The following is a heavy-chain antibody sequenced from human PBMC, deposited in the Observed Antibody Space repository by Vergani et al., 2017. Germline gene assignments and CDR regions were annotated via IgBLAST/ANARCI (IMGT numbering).Heavy chain of an antibody. CDR2: IYTSGST. CDR3: ARSQADILTGYYDAFDI. CDR1: GGPISSGSSY. J-gene: IGHJ3*02. D-gene: IGHD3-9*01. Sequence: QVQLQESGPGLVKPSQTLPLTCTVPGGPISSGSSYWSWIRQPAGKGLEWIGGIYTSGSTNYNPSLKSRVTISVDTSKNQFSLKLSSGTAADTAVYYCARSQADILTGYYDAFDIWGQGTMVTVSS. V-gene: IGHV4-61*02.